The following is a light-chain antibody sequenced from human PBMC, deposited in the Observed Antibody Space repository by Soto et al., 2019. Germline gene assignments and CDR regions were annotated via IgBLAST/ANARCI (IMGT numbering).Light chain of an antibody. CDR3: LQHNSYPQT. CDR1: QGIRDA. J-gene: IGKJ1*01. Sequence: DIQMTQSPSSLSASVGDRVTITCRASQGIRDALGWYQQKPGKAPKRLIYAASSLQSGVPSRFSGSGSGTEFTLTISGPQPEDFATYYCLQHNSYPQTFGQGTKVEIK. V-gene: IGKV1-17*01. CDR2: AAS.